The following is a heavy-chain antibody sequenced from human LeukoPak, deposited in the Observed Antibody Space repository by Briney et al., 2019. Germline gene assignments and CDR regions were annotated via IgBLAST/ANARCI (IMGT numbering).Heavy chain of an antibody. CDR1: GASVSSTSYY. J-gene: IGHJ4*02. D-gene: IGHD5-18*01. Sequence: SETLSLTCTVSGASVSSTSYYWGWIRQPPGKGLEWIGSIYYSGSTNYNPSLKSRVTISMDKSKNQLSLKLNFVTAADTAVYYCARDRGGYTYSHDYWGQGTLVTVSS. V-gene: IGHV4-39*07. CDR2: IYYSGST. CDR3: ARDRGGYTYSHDY.